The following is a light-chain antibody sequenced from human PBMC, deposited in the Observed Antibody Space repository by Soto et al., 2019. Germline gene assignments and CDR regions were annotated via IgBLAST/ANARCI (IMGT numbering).Light chain of an antibody. J-gene: IGLJ3*02. Sequence: QSALTQPASVSGSPGQSITISCTGTSGDVGAYNYVSWYRQSPGQVPKLIIYDVSNRPSGVSNRFSGSRSGNTASLTISRLQAEDEADYYCSSYTTSGTRVFGGGTKVTVL. CDR1: SGDVGAYNY. CDR2: DVS. CDR3: SSYTTSGTRV. V-gene: IGLV2-14*01.